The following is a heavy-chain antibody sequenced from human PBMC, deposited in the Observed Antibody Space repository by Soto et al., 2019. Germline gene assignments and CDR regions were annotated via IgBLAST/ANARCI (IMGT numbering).Heavy chain of an antibody. D-gene: IGHD2-15*01. Sequence: GGSLRLSCAASGFTFSSYAMSWVRQAPGKGLEWVSGVSASGLNTDYADPVKGRFYISRDNSKNTLYLQMNSLRAEDTAVYYCARDLQIGCSGGSCPPGYWGQGTLVTVSS. CDR3: ARDLQIGCSGGSCPPGY. J-gene: IGHJ4*02. CDR1: GFTFSSYA. V-gene: IGHV3-23*01. CDR2: VSASGLNT.